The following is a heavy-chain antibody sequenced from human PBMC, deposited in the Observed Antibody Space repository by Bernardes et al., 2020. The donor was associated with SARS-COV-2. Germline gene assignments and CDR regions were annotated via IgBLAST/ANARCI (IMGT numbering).Heavy chain of an antibody. J-gene: IGHJ5*02. CDR1: GFTVSSNY. CDR3: ARDYPDPADWGQGTLVTVSSRSASDWFDP. Sequence: GGSLRLSCAASGFTVSSNYMSWVRQAPGKGLEWVSVIYSHGNTYYADSVKGRFTISRDNSKNTLYLQMNSLRAEDTAVYYCARDYPDPADWGQGTLVTVSSRSASDWFDPWGQGTLVTVSS. D-gene: IGHD7-27*01. CDR2: IYSHGNT. V-gene: IGHV3-66*01.